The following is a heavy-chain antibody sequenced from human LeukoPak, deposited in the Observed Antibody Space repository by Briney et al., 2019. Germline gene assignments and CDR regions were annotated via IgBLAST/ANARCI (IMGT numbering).Heavy chain of an antibody. Sequence: ASVKVSCKASGYTFTSYGISWVRQAPGQGLEWMGWISAYNGNTNYAQKLQGRVTMTRDTATSTVYMELSSLRSEDTAMYYCSRELSGGYFDFWGQGSLVTVSS. D-gene: IGHD2-15*01. V-gene: IGHV1-18*01. CDR1: GYTFTSYG. J-gene: IGHJ4*02. CDR2: ISAYNGNT. CDR3: SRELSGGYFDF.